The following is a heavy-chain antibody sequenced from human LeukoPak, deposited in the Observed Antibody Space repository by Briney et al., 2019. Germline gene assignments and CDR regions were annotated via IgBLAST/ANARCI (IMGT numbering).Heavy chain of an antibody. CDR1: GGSIIPYY. V-gene: IGHV4-59*08. D-gene: IGHD4-17*01. Sequence: SETLSLTCTVSGGSIIPYYWSWIRQPPGKGLEWIGYIFYSGSANYNPSLKSRVTISLDTSKNQFSLKLNSVTAADTAVYYCAKMGNPATVTADYWGQGTLVTVSS. J-gene: IGHJ4*02. CDR2: IFYSGSA. CDR3: AKMGNPATVTADY.